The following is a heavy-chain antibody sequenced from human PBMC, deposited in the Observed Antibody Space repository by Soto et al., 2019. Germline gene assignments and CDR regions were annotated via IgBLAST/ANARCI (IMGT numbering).Heavy chain of an antibody. CDR3: ASTIAAAGYYYYYMDV. J-gene: IGHJ6*03. V-gene: IGHV1-8*01. D-gene: IGHD6-13*01. Sequence: GASVKVSCKASGYTFTSYDINWVRQATGQGLEWMGWMNPNSGNTGYAQKFQGRVTMTRNTSISTAYMELSSLRSEDTAVYYCASTIAAAGYYYYYMDVWGKGTTVTVSS. CDR1: GYTFTSYD. CDR2: MNPNSGNT.